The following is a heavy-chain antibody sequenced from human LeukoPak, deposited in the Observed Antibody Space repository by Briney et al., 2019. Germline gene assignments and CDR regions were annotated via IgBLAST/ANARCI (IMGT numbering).Heavy chain of an antibody. D-gene: IGHD5-18*01. V-gene: IGHV3-74*01. Sequence: GGSLRLSCAASGFTFSSYWMHWVRQAPGKGLVWVSRINSDGSSTSYADSVKGRFTISRDNAKNTLYLQMNSLGAEDTAVYYCARGGYSYGSTPQYWGQGTLVTVSS. CDR1: GFTFSSYW. J-gene: IGHJ4*02. CDR3: ARGGYSYGSTPQY. CDR2: INSDGSST.